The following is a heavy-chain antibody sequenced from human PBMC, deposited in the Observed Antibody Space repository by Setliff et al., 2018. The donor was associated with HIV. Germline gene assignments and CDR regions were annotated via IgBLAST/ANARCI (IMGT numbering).Heavy chain of an antibody. Sequence: SVKVSCKASGGTFSSYTFSWVRQAPGQGLEWMGGLIPSFGTSNYAQNFQGRVTITADESTSTAYMELSSLRTEDTAVYYCAGSCSGGSCGAFEFWGQVTRVT. CDR1: GGTFSSYT. CDR3: AGSCSGGSCGAFEF. V-gene: IGHV1-69*13. CDR2: LIPSFGTS. D-gene: IGHD2-15*01. J-gene: IGHJ3*01.